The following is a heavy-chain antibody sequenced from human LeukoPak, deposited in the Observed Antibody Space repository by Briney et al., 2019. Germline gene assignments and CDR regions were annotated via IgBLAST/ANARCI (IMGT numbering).Heavy chain of an antibody. V-gene: IGHV1-2*02. J-gene: IGHJ3*02. D-gene: IGHD3-10*01. CDR3: ARDSSRVRASAFDI. CDR2: INPNSGGT. Sequence: VASVKVSCKASGHTFTGYYIHWVRQAPGQGLEWMGWINPNSGGTNYAQKFQGRVTMTRDTSISTAYMELSRLRSDDTAVYYCARDSSRVRASAFDIWGQGTMVTVSS. CDR1: GHTFTGYY.